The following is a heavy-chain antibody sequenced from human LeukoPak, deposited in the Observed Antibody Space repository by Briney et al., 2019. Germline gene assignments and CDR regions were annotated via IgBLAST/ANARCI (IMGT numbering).Heavy chain of an antibody. V-gene: IGHV4-39*07. CDR1: GDSISNVNYF. D-gene: IGHD4-17*01. J-gene: IGHJ3*02. CDR3: ARDPTTVTKGLDI. CDR2: ISYSGDT. Sequence: SETLSLTCTVSGDSISNVNYFWGWFRQPPGKGLEWLGTISYSGDTHYSPSLKSRLTISMDTSKNQFSLKLSSVTAADTAVYYCARDPTTVTKGLDIWGQGTMVTVSS.